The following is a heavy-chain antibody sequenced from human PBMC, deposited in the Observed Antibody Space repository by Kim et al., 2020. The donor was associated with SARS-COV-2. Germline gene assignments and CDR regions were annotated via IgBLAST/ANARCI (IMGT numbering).Heavy chain of an antibody. D-gene: IGHD1-26*01. V-gene: IGHV1-69*13. CDR3: ARTWWERGGSGRPNYYYYGMDV. CDR1: GGTFSSYA. CDR2: IIPIFGTA. J-gene: IGHJ6*02. Sequence: SVKVSCKASGGTFSSYAISWVRQAPGQGLEWMGGIIPIFGTANYTQKFQGRVTITADESTSTAYMELSSLRSEDTAVYYCARTWWERGGSGRPNYYYYGMDVWGQGTTVTVSS.